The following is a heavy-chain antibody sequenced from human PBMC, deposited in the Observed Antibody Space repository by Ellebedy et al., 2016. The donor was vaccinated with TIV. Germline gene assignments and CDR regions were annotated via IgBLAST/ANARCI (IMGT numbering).Heavy chain of an antibody. CDR3: ARIPGGYSYGFPHFDY. D-gene: IGHD5-18*01. V-gene: IGHV1-46*01. CDR1: GYTFTSYY. CDR2: INPSGGST. J-gene: IGHJ4*02. Sequence: ASVKVSCXASGYTFTSYYMHWVRQAPGQGLEWMGIINPSGGSTSYAQKFQGRVTMTRDTSTSTVYMELSSLRSEDTAVYYCARIPGGYSYGFPHFDYWGQGTLVTVSS.